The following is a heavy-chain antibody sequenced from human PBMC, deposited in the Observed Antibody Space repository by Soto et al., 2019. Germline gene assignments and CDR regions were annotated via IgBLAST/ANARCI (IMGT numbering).Heavy chain of an antibody. CDR1: GFAFSDYY. J-gene: IGHJ4*02. D-gene: IGHD2-21*02. CDR2: ISPSGSHT. CDR3: ARGVTDPPFDF. Sequence: GGSLRLSCAASGFAFSDYYMTWIRQAPGKGLEWVSYISPSGSHTNYADSVKGRFTISRENANNSLYLHMSSLRAEDTAVYYCARGVTDPPFDFWGQGAQVTVSS. V-gene: IGHV3-11*06.